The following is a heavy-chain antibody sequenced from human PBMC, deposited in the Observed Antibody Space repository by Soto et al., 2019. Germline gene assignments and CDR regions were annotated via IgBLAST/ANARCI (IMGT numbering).Heavy chain of an antibody. D-gene: IGHD6-6*01. J-gene: IGHJ6*02. CDR1: GYSFASYW. CDR3: ARTRSFTLGFYYDGMDV. CDR2: IYPGDSDT. V-gene: IGHV5-51*01. Sequence: GESLKISCQGSGYSFASYWIGWVRQMPGKDLEWMGIIYPGDSDTRYSPSFQGQVTISADKSLRTAYLQWTSLKASGTALYYCARTRSFTLGFYYDGMDVWGQGTTVTVSS.